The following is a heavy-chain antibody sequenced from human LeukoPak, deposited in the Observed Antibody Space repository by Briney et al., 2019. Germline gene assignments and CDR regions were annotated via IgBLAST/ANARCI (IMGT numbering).Heavy chain of an antibody. CDR3: ATGGGDLPFDY. D-gene: IGHD3-16*01. Sequence: GGSLRLSCAASGFTFSSYAMSWVRQAPGKGLDWVSSISGVGTTYYADSVKGRFTISRDNSKNTLYLQMNSLRADDTAVYYCATGGGDLPFDYWGQETLVAVSS. J-gene: IGHJ4*02. CDR2: ISGVGTT. CDR1: GFTFSSYA. V-gene: IGHV3-23*01.